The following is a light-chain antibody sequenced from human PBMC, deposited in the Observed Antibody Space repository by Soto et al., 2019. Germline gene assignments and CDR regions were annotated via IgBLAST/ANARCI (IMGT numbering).Light chain of an antibody. J-gene: IGLJ2*01. CDR3: QSYDSSPL. CDR2: GNS. CDR1: SSNIGAGYD. Sequence: QSVLTQPPSVSGAPGQRVTISCTGSSSNIGAGYDVHWYQQLPGTAPKLLIYGNSNRPSGVPDRFSGSKSGTSASLAITGLQAEDEADYYCQSYDSSPLFGEGTKLTVL. V-gene: IGLV1-40*01.